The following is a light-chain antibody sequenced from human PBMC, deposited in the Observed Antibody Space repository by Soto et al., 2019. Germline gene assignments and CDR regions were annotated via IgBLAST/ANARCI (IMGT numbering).Light chain of an antibody. J-gene: IGLJ2*01. CDR1: NSDVGPFEY. Sequence: QSVLTQPASVSGSPGQSITISCTGTNSDVGPFEYVSWYQQHPGKAPKLLIYEVSNRPSGVSNRFSGSKSGNTASLTISGLQAEDEADYYCRSYTGSTTVVFGGGTKLTVL. CDR2: EVS. V-gene: IGLV2-14*01. CDR3: RSYTGSTTVV.